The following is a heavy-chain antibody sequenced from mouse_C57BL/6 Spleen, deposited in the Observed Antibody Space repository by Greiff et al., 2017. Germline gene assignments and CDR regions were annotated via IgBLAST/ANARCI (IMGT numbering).Heavy chain of an antibody. V-gene: IGHV1-26*01. J-gene: IGHJ2*01. CDR3: ARMGTTDYFDY. CDR2: INPNNGGT. D-gene: IGHD2-3*01. Sequence: EVQLQQSGPELVKPGASVKISCKASGYTFTDYYMNWVKQSHGKSLEWIGDINPNNGGTSYNQKFKGKATLTVDKSSSTAYMELRSLTSEDSAVYYCARMGTTDYFDYWGQGTTLTVSS. CDR1: GYTFTDYY.